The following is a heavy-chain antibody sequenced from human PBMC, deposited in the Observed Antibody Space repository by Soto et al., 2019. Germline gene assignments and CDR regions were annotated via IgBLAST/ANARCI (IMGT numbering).Heavy chain of an antibody. CDR3: AKDQISHFWSGFPPYYSYTMDV. V-gene: IGHV3-30*18. CDR1: GFSFSNYG. D-gene: IGHD3-3*02. CDR2: ISYDGSTK. Sequence: QVQLVESGGGVIQPGKSLRLSCAASGFSFSNYGMHWVRLAPGMGLEWVAVISYDGSTKYYGDSVKGRFTISRDNSINTLYLQMNSLRAEDTALYYCAKDQISHFWSGFPPYYSYTMDVWGPWTTVTVSS. J-gene: IGHJ6*02.